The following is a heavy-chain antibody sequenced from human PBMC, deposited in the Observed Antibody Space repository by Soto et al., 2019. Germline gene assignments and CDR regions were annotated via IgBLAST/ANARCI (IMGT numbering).Heavy chain of an antibody. V-gene: IGHV3-30-3*01. J-gene: IGHJ4*02. CDR3: ARDRKDYGGKNSLVY. CDR1: GFTFSSYA. CDR2: ISYDGSNK. D-gene: IGHD4-17*01. Sequence: QVQLVESGGGMVQPGRSLRLSCAASGFTFSSYAMHWVRQAPDKGLEWVAVISYDGSNKYYADSVKGRFTISRDNSKNTLYLQMNSLRAEDTAVYYCARDRKDYGGKNSLVYWGQGTLVTVSS.